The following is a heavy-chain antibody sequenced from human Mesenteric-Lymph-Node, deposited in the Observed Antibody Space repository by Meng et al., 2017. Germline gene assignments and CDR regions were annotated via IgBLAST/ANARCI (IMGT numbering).Heavy chain of an antibody. D-gene: IGHD1-26*01. CDR2: TYYRSKWYN. CDR1: GDSVSNNSGA. J-gene: IGHJ4*02. V-gene: IGHV6-1*01. CDR3: ASTENHF. Sequence: QVQLQQSSPGLVKPSQTLSLACAISGDSVSNNSGAWNWLRQSPSRGLEWLGRTYYRSKWYNDYAVSVKSRISINPDTSKNQFSLRLNSVTPEDTAVYYCASTENHFWSQGTLVTVSS.